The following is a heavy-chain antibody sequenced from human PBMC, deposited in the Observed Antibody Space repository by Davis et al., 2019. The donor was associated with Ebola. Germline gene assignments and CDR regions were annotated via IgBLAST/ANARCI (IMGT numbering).Heavy chain of an antibody. CDR3: ARSCSVSCSSFDS. J-gene: IGHJ4*02. V-gene: IGHV4-34*01. CDR2: INHSGST. CDR1: GGSFSGYY. D-gene: IGHD2-15*01. Sequence: SETLSLTCAVYGGSFSGYYWSWIRQPPGKGLEWLGEINHSGSTNYNPSLKSRLTISVDTSKNQFSLKLTPVTAVDTAVYYCARSCSVSCSSFDSWGQGIPVTVSS.